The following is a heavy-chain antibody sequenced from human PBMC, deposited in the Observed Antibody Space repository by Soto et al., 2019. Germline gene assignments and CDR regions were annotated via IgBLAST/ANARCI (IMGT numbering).Heavy chain of an antibody. Sequence: QVQLQESGPGLVKPSQTLSLTCTVSGSSISSGGSYWTWIRQHPGKGLEWIGYIYYSGSTYYNPSLKSPVTISIATSENQFSLKLSSVTAADTAVYYCARDGTSGWVDSWGQGILVTVSS. CDR2: IYYSGST. D-gene: IGHD6-19*01. CDR1: GSSISSGGSY. V-gene: IGHV4-31*01. CDR3: ARDGTSGWVDS. J-gene: IGHJ4*02.